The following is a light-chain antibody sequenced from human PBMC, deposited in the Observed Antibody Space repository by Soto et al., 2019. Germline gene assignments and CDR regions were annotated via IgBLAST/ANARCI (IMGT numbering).Light chain of an antibody. CDR2: GAS. CDR1: QSVSSN. Sequence: EIVMTQSPATLSVSPGERATLSCRASQSVSSNLAWYQQKPGQAPMLLIYGASTRATGIPARFSGIRSATDFTLTISSLQSEDFALYYCQQYNNWPPTFGQGTRLEI. J-gene: IGKJ5*01. V-gene: IGKV3-15*01. CDR3: QQYNNWPPT.